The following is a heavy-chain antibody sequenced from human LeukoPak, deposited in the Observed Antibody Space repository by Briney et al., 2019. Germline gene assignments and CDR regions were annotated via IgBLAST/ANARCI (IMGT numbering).Heavy chain of an antibody. V-gene: IGHV3-66*01. CDR3: ARDGENHYYDY. Sequence: PGGSLRLSCAASGFTVSSNHMSWVRQAPGKGLEWVSVIYSGGTIYYADSVKGRFTISRDNSKNTAYLEMNSLRAEDTAVYYCARDGENHYYDYWGQGTLVTVST. J-gene: IGHJ4*02. D-gene: IGHD7-27*01. CDR1: GFTVSSNH. CDR2: IYSGGTI.